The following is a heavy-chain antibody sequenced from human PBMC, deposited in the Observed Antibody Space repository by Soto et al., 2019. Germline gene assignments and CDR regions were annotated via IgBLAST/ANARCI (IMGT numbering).Heavy chain of an antibody. V-gene: IGHV1-18*04. CDR2: ISAYNGNT. D-gene: IGHD2-15*01. J-gene: IGHJ6*02. CDR3: ARFSGGSYNTYYFYYGMDV. CDR1: GYTFTSYG. Sequence: ASVKVSCKASGYTFTSYGISWVRQAPGQGLDWMGWISAYNGNTKYAQDLQGRVTMTTDTSTSTAYMELRSLRSDDTAMYYCARFSGGSYNTYYFYYGMDVWGQGTTVTVSS.